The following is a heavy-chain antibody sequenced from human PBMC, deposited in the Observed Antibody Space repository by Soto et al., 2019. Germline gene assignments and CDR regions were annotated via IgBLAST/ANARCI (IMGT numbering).Heavy chain of an antibody. CDR1: GFTFSSYS. CDR2: ISSSSSYI. J-gene: IGHJ3*02. Sequence: GGSLRLSCAASGFTFSSYSMNWVRQAPGKGLEWVSSISSSSSYIYYADSVKGRFTISRDNAKNSLYLQMNSLRAEDTAVYYCARGRQYYGSDAFDIWGQGTMVTVSS. D-gene: IGHD3-10*01. V-gene: IGHV3-21*01. CDR3: ARGRQYYGSDAFDI.